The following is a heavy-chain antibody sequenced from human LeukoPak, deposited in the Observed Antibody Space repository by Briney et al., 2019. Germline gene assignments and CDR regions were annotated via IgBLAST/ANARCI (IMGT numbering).Heavy chain of an antibody. J-gene: IGHJ4*02. Sequence: GGSLRLSCAASGFTFSSYSMNWVRQAPGKGLEWVSYISSSGSTIYYADSVKGRFTISRDNAKNSLYLQMNSLRAEDTAVYYCARGVTYYYDSSVRYYWGQGTLVTVSS. CDR2: ISSSGSTI. V-gene: IGHV3-48*04. CDR3: ARGVTYYYDSSVRYY. D-gene: IGHD3-22*01. CDR1: GFTFSSYS.